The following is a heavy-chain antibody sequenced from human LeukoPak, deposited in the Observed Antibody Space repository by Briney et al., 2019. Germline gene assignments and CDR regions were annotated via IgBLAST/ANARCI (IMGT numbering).Heavy chain of an antibody. J-gene: IGHJ6*03. Sequence: SQTLSLTCTVSGGSISSGSYYWSWIRQPAGKGLEWIGRIYTSGSTNYNPSLKSRVTISVDTSKNQFSLKLSSVTAADTAVYYCARVHRAVAGICYYMDVWGKGTTVTVSS. V-gene: IGHV4-61*02. CDR2: IYTSGST. CDR1: GGSISSGSYY. CDR3: ARVHRAVAGICYYMDV. D-gene: IGHD6-19*01.